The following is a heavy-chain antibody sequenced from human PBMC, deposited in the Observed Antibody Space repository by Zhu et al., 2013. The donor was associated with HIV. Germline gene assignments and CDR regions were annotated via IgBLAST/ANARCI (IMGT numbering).Heavy chain of an antibody. Sequence: QVQLVQSGAEVKKPGSSVKVSCKASGGTFSSYAISWVRQAPGQGLEWMGGIIPIFGTANYAQKFQGRVTITADESTSTAYMELSSLRSEDTAVYYCAVYCTNGVCRAHYFDYWGQGTLVTVSS. CDR2: IIPIFGTA. CDR1: GGTFSSYA. V-gene: IGHV1-69*01. D-gene: IGHD2-8*01. J-gene: IGHJ4*02. CDR3: AVYCTNGVCRAHYFDY.